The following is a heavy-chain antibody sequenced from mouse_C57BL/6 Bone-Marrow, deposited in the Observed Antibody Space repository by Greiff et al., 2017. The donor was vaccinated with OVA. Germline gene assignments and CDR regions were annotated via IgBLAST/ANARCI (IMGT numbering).Heavy chain of an antibody. CDR3: ARSGTVVATEYFDV. CDR1: GYTFTDYY. V-gene: IGHV1-75*01. CDR2: IFPGSGST. J-gene: IGHJ1*03. Sequence: VQLQQSGPELVKPGASVKISCKASGYTFTDYYINWVKQRPGQGLAWIGWIFPGSGSTYYNEKFKGKATLTVDKSSSTAYMLLSSLTSEDSAVYFCARSGTVVATEYFDVWGTGTTVTVAS. D-gene: IGHD1-1*01.